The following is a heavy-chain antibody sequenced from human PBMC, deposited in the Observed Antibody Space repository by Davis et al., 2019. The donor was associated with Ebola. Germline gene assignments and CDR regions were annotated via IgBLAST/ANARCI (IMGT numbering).Heavy chain of an antibody. CDR2: ISAYHGNP. V-gene: IGHV1-18*01. CDR1: GYTFTSYG. Sequence: AASVKVSCKASGYTFTSYGISWLRQPPGQGLEWVGWISAYHGNPNYAQKLQGRVTMTTDTSTSTAYLEQRSLRSDDTAVYYCARGRTMVRGADHRFDPWGQGTLVTVSS. CDR3: ARGRTMVRGADHRFDP. J-gene: IGHJ5*02. D-gene: IGHD3-10*01.